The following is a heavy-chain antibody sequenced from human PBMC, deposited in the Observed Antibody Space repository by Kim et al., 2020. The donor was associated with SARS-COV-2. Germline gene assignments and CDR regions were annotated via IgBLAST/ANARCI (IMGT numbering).Heavy chain of an antibody. CDR3: ARDGGAYCGGDCSLDS. V-gene: IGHV1-3*01. Sequence: ASVKVSCNASGYAFSTYTIHWVRQAPGHRPEWMGRINAANGYTKYSQKFQGRVTITTDTSASTAYMDLSSLRSEDTAVYYCARDGGAYCGGDCSLDSWGQGTLVTVSS. CDR2: INAANGYT. CDR1: GYAFSTYT. J-gene: IGHJ4*02. D-gene: IGHD2-21*01.